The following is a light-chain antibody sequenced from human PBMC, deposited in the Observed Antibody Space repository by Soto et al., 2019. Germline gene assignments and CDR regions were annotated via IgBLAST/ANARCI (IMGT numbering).Light chain of an antibody. V-gene: IGKV1-5*01. CDR3: QQYNGYGR. CDR1: QSISSW. Sequence: DIKMTQSPSTLSASVGDRVTITCRASQSISSWLAWYQQKPGKAPKLLIYDASSLESGVPSRFSGSGSGTDFTLTISSLQPEDSAIYYCQQYNGYGRFGQGTKVDIK. J-gene: IGKJ1*01. CDR2: DAS.